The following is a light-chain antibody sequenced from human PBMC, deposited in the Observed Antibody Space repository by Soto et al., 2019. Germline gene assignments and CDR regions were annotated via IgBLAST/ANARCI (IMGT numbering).Light chain of an antibody. Sequence: EIMMTQSPATLSVSPGERATFSCRASQRVSSNLAWYQQKAGQAPRLLIYGASARATGIPARFSGSGSGTEFTLSISSLQSEDFAVYYCQQYYDWPSLTFGGGTKVEIK. CDR2: GAS. J-gene: IGKJ4*01. CDR3: QQYYDWPSLT. V-gene: IGKV3-15*01. CDR1: QRVSSN.